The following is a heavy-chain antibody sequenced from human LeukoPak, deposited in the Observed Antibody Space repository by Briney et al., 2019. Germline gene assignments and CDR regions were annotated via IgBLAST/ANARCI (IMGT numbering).Heavy chain of an antibody. CDR3: ARGSGYNPGPYYYYGMDV. V-gene: IGHV4-31*03. J-gene: IGHJ6*02. D-gene: IGHD5-24*01. Sequence: SQTLSLTCTVSGGSISSGGYYWSWISQHPGKGLEWIGYIYYSGSTYYNPSLKSRVTISVDTSKNQFSLKLSSVTAADTAVYYCARGSGYNPGPYYYYGMDVWGQGTTVTVSS. CDR1: GGSISSGGYY. CDR2: IYYSGST.